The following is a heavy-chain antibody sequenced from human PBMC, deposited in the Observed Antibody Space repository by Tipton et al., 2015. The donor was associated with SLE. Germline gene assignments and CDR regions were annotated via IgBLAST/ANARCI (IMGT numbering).Heavy chain of an antibody. J-gene: IGHJ4*02. CDR2: INHSGST. D-gene: IGHD3-22*01. Sequence: GLVKPSETLSLTCAVYGGSFSGYYWSWIRQPPGKGLEWIGDINHSGSTNYNPSLKSRVTISVDTSKNQFSLTLNSVTAADTAVYFCARQPYYESPFDYWGQGTLVTVSS. CDR3: ARQPYYESPFDY. V-gene: IGHV4-34*01. CDR1: GGSFSGYY.